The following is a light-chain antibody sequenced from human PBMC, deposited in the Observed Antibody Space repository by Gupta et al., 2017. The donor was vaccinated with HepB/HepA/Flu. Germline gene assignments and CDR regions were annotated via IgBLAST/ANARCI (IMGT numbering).Light chain of an antibody. CDR3: MQALKKPLT. Sequence: IVMTQSPLSLPVTPGEPASISCRSSQSLLHSTGDNYLDWYLQKPGQSPQLLIYLGSNRASGVPDRFSGSGSGTEVTLKISRVEAEDVGVYYCMQALKKPLTFGQGTRLEIK. CDR1: QSLLHSTGDNY. J-gene: IGKJ5*01. CDR2: LGS. V-gene: IGKV2-28*01.